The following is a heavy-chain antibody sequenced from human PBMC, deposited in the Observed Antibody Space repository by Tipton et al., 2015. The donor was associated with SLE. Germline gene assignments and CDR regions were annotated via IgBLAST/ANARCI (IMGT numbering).Heavy chain of an antibody. V-gene: IGHV4-39*07. CDR3: ARLNDATAIASFDY. CDR1: GGSIGSSSYY. Sequence: LRLSCTVSGGSIGSSSYYWGWIRQPPGKGLEWIGSIYYSGSTNYNPSLKSRVTISVDTSKNQFSLKLSSVTAADTAVYYCARLNDATAIASFDYWGQGNLVTVSS. CDR2: IYYSGST. D-gene: IGHD2-21*02. J-gene: IGHJ4*02.